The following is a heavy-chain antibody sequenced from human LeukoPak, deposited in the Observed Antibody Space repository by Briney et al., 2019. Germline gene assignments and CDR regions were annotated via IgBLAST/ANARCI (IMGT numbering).Heavy chain of an antibody. D-gene: IGHD2-2*01. Sequence: GESLKISCKGSGYSFTSYWIGWVRQMSGKGLEWMGIIYPGDSDTRYSPSFQGQVTISAGKSISTAYLQWSSLKAADTAIYYCARQWGDCSSTSCYSADWGQGTLVTVSS. J-gene: IGHJ4*02. V-gene: IGHV5-51*01. CDR2: IYPGDSDT. CDR1: GYSFTSYW. CDR3: ARQWGDCSSTSCYSAD.